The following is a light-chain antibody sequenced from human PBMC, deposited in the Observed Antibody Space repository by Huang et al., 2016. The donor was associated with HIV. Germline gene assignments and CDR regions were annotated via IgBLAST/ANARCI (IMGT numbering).Light chain of an antibody. CDR2: DAS. Sequence: EIVLTQSPATLSLSPGERATVSCRASQNINDFLAWYQQTPGQPPRLLIYDASTRASGIPARFRGNGSGTHFTLMISSLEPEDFAIYYCQQRSTWPRSITFGQGTRLE. V-gene: IGKV3-11*01. J-gene: IGKJ5*01. CDR3: QQRSTWPRSIT. CDR1: QNINDF.